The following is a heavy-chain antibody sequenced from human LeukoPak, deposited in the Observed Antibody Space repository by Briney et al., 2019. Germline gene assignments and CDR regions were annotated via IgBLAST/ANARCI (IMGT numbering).Heavy chain of an antibody. J-gene: IGHJ5*01. V-gene: IGHV3-74*01. Sequence: GGSLRLSCAASGFTFSTYWMQWVRQAPGRGLVWVSRISGDGSSTFYADSVKGRFTISRDNAKNTLYLQMNSLRAEDTAVYYCARARYCTGGSCYPDSWGQGTLVTVS. D-gene: IGHD2-15*01. CDR3: ARARYCTGGSCYPDS. CDR2: ISGDGSST. CDR1: GFTFSTYW.